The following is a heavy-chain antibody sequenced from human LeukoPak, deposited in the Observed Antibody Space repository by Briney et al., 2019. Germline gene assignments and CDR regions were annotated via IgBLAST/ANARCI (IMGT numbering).Heavy chain of an antibody. D-gene: IGHD4-17*01. CDR2: IKQDGSEK. V-gene: IGHV3-7*01. J-gene: IGHJ4*02. CDR3: ARDRHYGDYVDY. Sequence: GALRLSCAASGFTFSSYGMHWVRQAPGKGLEWVANIKQDGSEKYYVDSVKGRFTISRDNAKNSLYLQMNSLRAEDTAVYYCARDRHYGDYVDYWGQGTLVTVSS. CDR1: GFTFSSYG.